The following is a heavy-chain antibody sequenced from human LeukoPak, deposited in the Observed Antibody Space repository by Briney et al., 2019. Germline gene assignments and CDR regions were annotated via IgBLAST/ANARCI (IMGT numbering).Heavy chain of an antibody. D-gene: IGHD6-19*01. CDR1: GITISSEG. V-gene: IGHV3-30*18. J-gene: IGHJ4*02. CDR2: FSYDGSEI. Sequence: PGGFLRLSCAASGITISSEGMHWVRQAPGKGLEWLAVFSYDGSEIYYSDSAKGRFTISKEYSKNTLHLQMNSLRVEDTAVYYCVKEQSSGWYRVADSWGQGTLVTVSS. CDR3: VKEQSSGWYRVADS.